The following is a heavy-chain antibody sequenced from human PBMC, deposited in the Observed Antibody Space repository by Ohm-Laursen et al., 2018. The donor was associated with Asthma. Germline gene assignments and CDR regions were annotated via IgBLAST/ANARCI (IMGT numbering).Heavy chain of an antibody. D-gene: IGHD3-10*01. Sequence: SDTLSLTCTVSGGSIGSDDYYWSWIRQPPGKGLEWIGYIYYTGSTIYNPSLKSRVTISVDTSKNQFSLKLSSVTAADTAVYYCARSSYHYYGPDYWGQGTLVTVSS. CDR3: ARSSYHYYGPDY. J-gene: IGHJ4*02. CDR1: GGSIGSDDYY. V-gene: IGHV4-61*08. CDR2: IYYTGST.